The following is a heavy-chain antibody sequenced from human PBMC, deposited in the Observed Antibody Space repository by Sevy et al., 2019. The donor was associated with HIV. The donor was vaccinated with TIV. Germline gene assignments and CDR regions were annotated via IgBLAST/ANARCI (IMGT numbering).Heavy chain of an antibody. V-gene: IGHV3-48*04. J-gene: IGHJ5*02. CDR1: GFTFRTYG. D-gene: IGHD3-3*01. CDR2: ISGTGNTK. CDR3: ARDPTYYDFWSGYYTGWFDP. Sequence: GGSLRLSCVASGFTFRTYGIHWVRQAPGKGLEWVSYISGTGNTKYYTDSVKGRFTISRDNAKNSLFLQMDSLRVEDTAVYYCARDPTYYDFWSGYYTGWFDPWGQGTLVTVSS.